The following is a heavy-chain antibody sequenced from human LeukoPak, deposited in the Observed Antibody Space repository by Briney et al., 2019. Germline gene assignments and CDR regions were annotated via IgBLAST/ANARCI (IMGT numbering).Heavy chain of an antibody. V-gene: IGHV3-30*18. CDR2: ISYGGSNK. D-gene: IGHD5/OR15-5a*01. Sequence: GGSLRLSCVASGFTFSSYGMHWGRQDPGKGLEWVALISYGGSNKYYADTVKGRFNISRDDSKNTLYLQMNSLRAEDTAVYYCAKDNFVWLGFGVTRDNWIDPWGQGTLVTVSS. CDR3: AKDNFVWLGFGVTRDNWIDP. J-gene: IGHJ5*02. CDR1: GFTFSSYG.